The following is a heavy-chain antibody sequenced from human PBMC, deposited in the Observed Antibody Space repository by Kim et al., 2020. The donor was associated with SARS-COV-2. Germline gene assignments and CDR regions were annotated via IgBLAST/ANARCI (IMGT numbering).Heavy chain of an antibody. CDR3: ARDPGPFVAVAGRNYYFDY. Sequence: ASVKVSCKASGYTFTSYAMNWVRQAPGQGLEWMGWINTNTGNPTYAQGFTGRFVFSLDTSVSTAYLQISSLKAEDTAVYYCARDPGPFVAVAGRNYYFDYWGQGTLVTVSS. CDR1: GYTFTSYA. V-gene: IGHV7-4-1*02. J-gene: IGHJ4*02. CDR2: INTNTGNP. D-gene: IGHD6-19*01.